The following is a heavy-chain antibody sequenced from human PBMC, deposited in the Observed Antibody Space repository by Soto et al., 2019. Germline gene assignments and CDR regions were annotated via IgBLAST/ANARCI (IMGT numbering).Heavy chain of an antibody. CDR1: GYTFTSYG. CDR3: ARVPLEKKNFCSGYNYAFDI. D-gene: IGHD3-3*01. V-gene: IGHV1-18*01. Sequence: ASVKVSCKASGYTFTSYGISWVRQAPGQGLEWMGWISAYNGNTNYAQKLQGRVTMTTDTSTSTAYMELRSLRSDDTAVYYCARVPLEKKNFCSGYNYAFDIWGQGTMVTVSS. CDR2: ISAYNGNT. J-gene: IGHJ3*02.